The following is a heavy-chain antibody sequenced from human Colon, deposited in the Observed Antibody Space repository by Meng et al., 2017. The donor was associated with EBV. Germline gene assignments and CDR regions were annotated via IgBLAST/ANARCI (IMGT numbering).Heavy chain of an antibody. J-gene: IGHJ4*02. D-gene: IGHD2-8*01. CDR1: GDSMIKNNW. CDR3: ARTGVGLAFDY. CDR2: IYHSGSI. Sequence: QVQLAESGSGLVKPSGTLSLTCDVPGDSMIKNNWWTWVRQPPGNGLEWIGEIYHSGSINYNPSLRGRATISVDMSKKQYSLNLRSVTAADTAVYFCARTGVGLAFDYWGLGTLVTVSS. V-gene: IGHV4-4*02.